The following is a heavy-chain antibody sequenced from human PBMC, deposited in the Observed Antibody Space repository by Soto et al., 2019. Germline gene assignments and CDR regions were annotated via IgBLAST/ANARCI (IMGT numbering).Heavy chain of an antibody. CDR1: GYTFTSYG. Sequence: QVQLVQSGAEVKKPGASVKVSCKASGYTFTSYGISWVRQAPGQGLEWMGWISAYNGNTNYAQKRQGRVTMTTDTTASTAYMELRSLRSDDTAVYYCARDAIVLVPAALGWFDPWGQGTLVTVSS. V-gene: IGHV1-18*01. CDR3: ARDAIVLVPAALGWFDP. CDR2: ISAYNGNT. D-gene: IGHD2-2*01. J-gene: IGHJ5*02.